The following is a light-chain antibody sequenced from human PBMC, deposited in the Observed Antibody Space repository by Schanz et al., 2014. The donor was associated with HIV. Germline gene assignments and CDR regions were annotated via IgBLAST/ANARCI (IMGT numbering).Light chain of an antibody. Sequence: QAVVTQEPSLSVSPGGTVTLTCGLTSGSVSRSHYPSWYQQTPGQTPRTLIYNTNIRSSGVPGRFSGSILGNKAALTITGAQSDDESDYYCVVYVGNGIRVFGGGTQLTVL. CDR1: SGSVSRSHY. CDR2: NTN. CDR3: VVYVGNGIRV. V-gene: IGLV8-61*01. J-gene: IGLJ3*02.